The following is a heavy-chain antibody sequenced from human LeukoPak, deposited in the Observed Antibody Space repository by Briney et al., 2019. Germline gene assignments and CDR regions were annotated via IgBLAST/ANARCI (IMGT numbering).Heavy chain of an antibody. D-gene: IGHD2-2*01. Sequence: GGSLRPSCAASGFTFSSYAMTWVRQAPGKGLEWVSGISGSAGSTYYADSVKGRFTISRDNSKNTLYLQMNSLRAEDTAVYYCAKQGYCSSTSCYDGDHWGQGTLVTVSS. CDR1: GFTFSSYA. V-gene: IGHV3-23*01. J-gene: IGHJ4*02. CDR2: ISGSAGST. CDR3: AKQGYCSSTSCYDGDH.